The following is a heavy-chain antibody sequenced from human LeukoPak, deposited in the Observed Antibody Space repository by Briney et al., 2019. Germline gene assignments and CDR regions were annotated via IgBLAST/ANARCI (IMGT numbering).Heavy chain of an antibody. CDR2: IIPIFGTA. CDR3: ARVIRGQLDP. V-gene: IGHV1-69*05. J-gene: IGHJ5*02. CDR1: GGTFSSYA. Sequence: ASVKVSCKASGGTFSSYAISWVRQAPGQGLEWMGRIIPIFGTANYAQKFQGRVTITTDESTSTDYMELSSLRSEDTAVYYCARVIRGQLDPWGQGTLVTVSS.